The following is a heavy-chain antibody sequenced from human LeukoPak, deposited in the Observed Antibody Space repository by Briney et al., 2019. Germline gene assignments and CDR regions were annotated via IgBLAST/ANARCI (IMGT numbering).Heavy chain of an antibody. CDR3: ARVLARGMAVAGDAFDI. V-gene: IGHV4-59*01. CDR1: GDSISDYY. Sequence: PSETLSLTCTVSGDSISDYYWSWIRQPPGKGLEWIGYIYYSGSTNYIPSLKSRVTISVATSKNQFSLKLSSVTAADTAVYYCARVLARGMAVAGDAFDIWGEGTMVTVSS. D-gene: IGHD6-19*01. CDR2: IYYSGST. J-gene: IGHJ3*02.